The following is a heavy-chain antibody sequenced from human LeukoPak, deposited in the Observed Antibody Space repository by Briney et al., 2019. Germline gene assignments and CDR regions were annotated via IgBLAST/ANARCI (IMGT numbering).Heavy chain of an antibody. CDR1: GYTFTSYG. J-gene: IGHJ4*02. Sequence: ASVKVSCKASGYTFTSYGISWVRQAPGQGLEWMGWISAYNGNTNYAQKLQGRVTMTTDTSTSTAYMELRSLRSDDTAVYYCARDTYYDFWGGYHFYFDYWGQGTLVTVSS. CDR2: ISAYNGNT. D-gene: IGHD3-3*01. V-gene: IGHV1-18*01. CDR3: ARDTYYDFWGGYHFYFDY.